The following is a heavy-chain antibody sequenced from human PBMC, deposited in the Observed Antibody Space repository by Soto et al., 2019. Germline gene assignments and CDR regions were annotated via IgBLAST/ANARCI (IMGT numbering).Heavy chain of an antibody. CDR2: IYYSGST. J-gene: IGHJ5*02. V-gene: IGHV4-31*03. Sequence: SETLSLTCTVSGGSISSGGYYWSWIRQHPGKGLEWIGYIYYSGSTYYNPSLKSRVTISVDTSKNQFSLKLSSVTAADTAVYYCARDLGRHSSSPDAGNWFDPWGQGTLVTVSS. CDR1: GGSISSGGYY. CDR3: ARDLGRHSSSPDAGNWFDP. D-gene: IGHD6-6*01.